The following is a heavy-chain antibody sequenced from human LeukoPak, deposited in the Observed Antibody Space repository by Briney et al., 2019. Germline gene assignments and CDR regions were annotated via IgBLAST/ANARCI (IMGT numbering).Heavy chain of an antibody. J-gene: IGHJ4*02. V-gene: IGHV4-59*12. Sequence: PSETLSLTCTVSGGSISSYYWSWIRQPPGKGLEWIGYIYYSGSTNYNPSLKSRVTISVDTSKNQFSLKLSSVTAADTAVYYCARDSRYCSGGSCYSPSTFDYWGQGTLVTVSS. CDR2: IYYSGST. CDR1: GGSISSYY. D-gene: IGHD2-15*01. CDR3: ARDSRYCSGGSCYSPSTFDY.